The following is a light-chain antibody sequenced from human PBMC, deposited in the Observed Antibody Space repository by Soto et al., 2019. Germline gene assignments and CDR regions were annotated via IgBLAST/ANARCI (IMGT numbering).Light chain of an antibody. Sequence: EMVLTQSPGTLSFSPGERATLSFGAIQSVSSSFLAWYRQKPGQAPRLLIYGASSRATGIQTRFSGSCYGTAFTLTIRELEPEDVAVYYCQQYDSSTCKFGQGTRVESK. CDR1: QSVSSSF. V-gene: IGKV3-20*01. CDR2: GAS. J-gene: IGKJ1*01. CDR3: QQYDSSTCK.